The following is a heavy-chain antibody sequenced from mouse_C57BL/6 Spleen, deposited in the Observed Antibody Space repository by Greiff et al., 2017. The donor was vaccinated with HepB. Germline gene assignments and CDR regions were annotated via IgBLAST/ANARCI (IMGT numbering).Heavy chain of an antibody. J-gene: IGHJ4*01. V-gene: IGHV1-42*01. D-gene: IGHD2-1*01. CDR1: GYSFTGYY. Sequence: VHVKQSGPELVKPGASVKISCKASGYSFTGYYMNWVKQSPEKSLEWIGEINPSTGGTTYNQKFKAKATLTVDKSSSTAYMQLKSLTSEDSAVYYCARNYYGNSPYAMDYWGQGTSVTVSS. CDR2: INPSTGGT. CDR3: ARNYYGNSPYAMDY.